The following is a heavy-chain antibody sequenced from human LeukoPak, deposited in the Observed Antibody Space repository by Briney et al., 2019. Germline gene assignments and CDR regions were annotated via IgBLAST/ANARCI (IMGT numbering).Heavy chain of an antibody. Sequence: PSETLSLTCTVSGGSISSYYWGWIRQPPGKGLEWIGYIYYSGSTNYNPSLKSRVTISVDTSKNQFSLKLSSVTAADTAVYYCAREEYYYDSSGYYGSAFDIWGQGTMVTVSS. J-gene: IGHJ3*02. CDR2: IYYSGST. CDR1: GGSISSYY. D-gene: IGHD3-22*01. V-gene: IGHV4-59*12. CDR3: AREEYYYDSSGYYGSAFDI.